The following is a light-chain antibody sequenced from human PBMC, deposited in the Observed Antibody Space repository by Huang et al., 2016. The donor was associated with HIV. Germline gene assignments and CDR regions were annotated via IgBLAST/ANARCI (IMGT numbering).Light chain of an antibody. CDR1: QSVTSN. Sequence: EIVMTQSPATLSVSPGERVTLSCRASQSVTSNLAWYQQRPGQAPRLLIYGASTRATGNPARFSGSGSETEFTLTITSLQSEDFAVYYCQQYDKWPPITFGQGTRLEIK. V-gene: IGKV3-15*01. CDR3: QQYDKWPPIT. CDR2: GAS. J-gene: IGKJ5*01.